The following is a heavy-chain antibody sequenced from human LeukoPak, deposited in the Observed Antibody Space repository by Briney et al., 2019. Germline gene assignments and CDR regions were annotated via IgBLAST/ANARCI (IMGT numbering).Heavy chain of an antibody. CDR2: IRYDGSNK. D-gene: IGHD3-10*01. CDR3: AKERTLLWFGELYLGY. CDR1: GFTFSSYG. J-gene: IGHJ4*02. V-gene: IGHV3-30*02. Sequence: GGSLRLSCAASGFTFSSYGMHWVRQAPGKGLEWVAFIRYDGSNKYYADSVKGRFTISRDNSKNTLYLQMNSLRAEDTAVYYCAKERTLLWFGELYLGYWGQGTLVTVSS.